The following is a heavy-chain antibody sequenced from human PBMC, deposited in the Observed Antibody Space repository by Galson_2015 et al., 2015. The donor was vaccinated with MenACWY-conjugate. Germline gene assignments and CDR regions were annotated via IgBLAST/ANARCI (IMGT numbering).Heavy chain of an antibody. Sequence: SLRLSCAASGFTFSSYAMSWVRQAPGKGLEWVSAISGSGGSTYYADSVKGRFTISRDNSKNTLYLQMNSLRAEDTAVYYCARAEAVEYFQHWGQGTLVTVSS. J-gene: IGHJ1*01. CDR3: ARAEAVEYFQH. CDR2: ISGSGGST. D-gene: IGHD6-19*01. V-gene: IGHV3-23*01. CDR1: GFTFSSYA.